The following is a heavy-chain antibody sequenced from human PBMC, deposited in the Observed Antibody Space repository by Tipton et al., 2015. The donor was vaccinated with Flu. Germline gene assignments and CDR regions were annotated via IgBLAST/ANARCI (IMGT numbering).Heavy chain of an antibody. Sequence: LRLSCTVSGGSISSSSYYWGWIRQPPGKGLEWIGSIYYSRSTYYNPSLKSRVTISVDTSKNQFSLKLSSVTAADTAVYYCARLPDYVWGSQGGIDYWGQGTLVTVSS. CDR1: GGSISSSSYY. CDR2: IYYSRST. V-gene: IGHV4-39*01. J-gene: IGHJ4*02. D-gene: IGHD3-16*01. CDR3: ARLPDYVWGSQGGIDY.